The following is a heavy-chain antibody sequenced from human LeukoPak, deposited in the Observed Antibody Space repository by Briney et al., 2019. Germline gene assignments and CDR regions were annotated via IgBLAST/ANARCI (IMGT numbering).Heavy chain of an antibody. CDR3: ARDKDYGGNLYTFDI. D-gene: IGHD4-23*01. V-gene: IGHV1-8*03. Sequence: ASVKVSCKASGYSFTNYDINWVRQATGQGLEWMGWMSPKGGDTGYSQKFQGRVFITRDTSINTAYMELSSLGSDDTAVYYCARDKDYGGNLYTFDIWGQGTMVTVSS. J-gene: IGHJ3*02. CDR1: GYSFTNYD. CDR2: MSPKGGDT.